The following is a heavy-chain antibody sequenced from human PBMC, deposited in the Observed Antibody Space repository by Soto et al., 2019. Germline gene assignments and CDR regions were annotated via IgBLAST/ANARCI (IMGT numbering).Heavy chain of an antibody. CDR1: GGSISSGGYS. Sequence: QLQLQESGSGLVKPSQTLSLTCAVSGGSISSGGYSWIRLRQPPGKGLVWMGYIYHSGSTYYNPSLKSRLTIPVDRSKNQFSLKLSSVTAADTAVYYCARVPDRWGQGTLVTVSS. CDR3: ARVPDR. D-gene: IGHD2-2*01. V-gene: IGHV4-30-2*01. CDR2: IYHSGST. J-gene: IGHJ5*02.